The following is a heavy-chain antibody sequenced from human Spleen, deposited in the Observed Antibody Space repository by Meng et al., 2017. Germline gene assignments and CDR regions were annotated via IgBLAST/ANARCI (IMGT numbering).Heavy chain of an antibody. CDR1: GYTFTNYG. D-gene: IGHD3-10*01. CDR3: ARGTPGRSYSDY. J-gene: IGHJ4*02. Sequence: QVHLVQSGAEVRKPGASVKVSCKASGYTFTNYGITWVRQAPGQGLEWLGWISGYNGDTHYAQKLQGRVTMTTDTSTSTVYMELRSLRSDDTAVYYCARGTPGRSYSDYWGPGTLVTVSS. V-gene: IGHV1-18*01. CDR2: ISGYNGDT.